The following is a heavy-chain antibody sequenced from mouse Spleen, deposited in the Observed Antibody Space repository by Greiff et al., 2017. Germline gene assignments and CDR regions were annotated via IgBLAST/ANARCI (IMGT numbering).Heavy chain of an antibody. V-gene: IGHV5-9-3*01. CDR2: ISSGGSYT. Sequence: EVQLVESGGGLVKPGGSLKLSCAASGFTFSSYAMSWVRQTPEKRLEWVATISSGGSYTYYPDSVKGRFTISRDNAKNTLYLQMSSLRSEDTSMYYCARATGTVFFDYWGQGTTLTVSS. CDR1: GFTFSSYA. D-gene: IGHD4-1*01. J-gene: IGHJ2*01. CDR3: ARATGTVFFDY.